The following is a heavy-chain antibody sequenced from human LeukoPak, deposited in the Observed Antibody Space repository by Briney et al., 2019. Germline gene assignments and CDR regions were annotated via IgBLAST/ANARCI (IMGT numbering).Heavy chain of an antibody. V-gene: IGHV4-39*07. Sequence: SETLSLTCTVSSGSISTSNYYWGWVRQPPGKALEWIGNIFYSGSTYYSPSLKSRVTISLDTSRNQFSLKLNSVTAADTAVYYCARQYGSGSYYPLDDYWGQGTLVTVSS. D-gene: IGHD3-10*01. CDR3: ARQYGSGSYYPLDDY. CDR1: SGSISTSNYY. CDR2: IFYSGST. J-gene: IGHJ4*02.